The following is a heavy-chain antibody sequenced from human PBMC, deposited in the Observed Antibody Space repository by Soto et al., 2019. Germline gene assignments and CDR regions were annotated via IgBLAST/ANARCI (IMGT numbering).Heavy chain of an antibody. V-gene: IGHV3-15*07. J-gene: IGHJ3*01. D-gene: IGHD2-8*01. CDR1: GFTFNNAW. CDR3: NPIYKYEGHVWSNRPRVAASDV. CDR2: IKSKGDGGAT. Sequence: EVQLVESGGGLVQPGGSLRLSCAASGFTFNNAWMHWVRQAPGKGLEWVGRIKSKGDGGATDYGAPVKGRFTISRDDSKKTLYLQMNSLQIEDTALYYCNPIYKYEGHVWSNRPRVAASDVWGQGTMVIVSS.